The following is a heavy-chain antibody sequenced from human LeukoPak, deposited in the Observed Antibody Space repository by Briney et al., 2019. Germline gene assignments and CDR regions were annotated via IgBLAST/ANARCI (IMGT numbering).Heavy chain of an antibody. CDR3: ARGWVNNNYYYYRMEV. Sequence: SETLSLTCTVSGGSISSYYWSWIRQPAGKGLEWIGRIYTSGSTNYNPSLKSRVTMSVDASKNQFSLKLSSVTAADTAVYYCARGWVNNNYYYYRMEVRGQGTTVTVFS. CDR1: GGSISSYY. J-gene: IGHJ6*02. CDR2: IYTSGST. V-gene: IGHV4-4*07. D-gene: IGHD1-26*01.